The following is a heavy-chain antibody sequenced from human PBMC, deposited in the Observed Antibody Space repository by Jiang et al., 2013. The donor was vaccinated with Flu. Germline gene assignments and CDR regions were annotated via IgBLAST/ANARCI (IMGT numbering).Heavy chain of an antibody. CDR2: ITFDGSNE. CDR3: ARDGSTCSGGSCLRGYFDY. V-gene: IGHV3-33*05. J-gene: IGHJ4*02. D-gene: IGHD2-15*01. Sequence: VITFDGSNEFYADSVKGRFTISRDKSKNTVYLQMNSLRAEDTAVYFCARDGSTCSGGSCLRGYFDYWGPGNPGHRLL.